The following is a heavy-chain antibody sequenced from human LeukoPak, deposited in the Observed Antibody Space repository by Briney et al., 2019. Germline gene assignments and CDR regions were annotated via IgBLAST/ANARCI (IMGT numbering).Heavy chain of an antibody. CDR1: GFTFSSHA. D-gene: IGHD2-8*01. CDR3: AKGVRKLYSVFDY. J-gene: IGHJ4*02. Sequence: GGSLRLSCAASGFTFSSHALSWVRQAPGKGLEWVSSLSGSGYNTYYADSVKGRFTISRDNSKNTLYLQMNSLRAEDTAVYYCAKGVRKLYSVFDYWGQGTLVTVSS. V-gene: IGHV3-23*01. CDR2: LSGSGYNT.